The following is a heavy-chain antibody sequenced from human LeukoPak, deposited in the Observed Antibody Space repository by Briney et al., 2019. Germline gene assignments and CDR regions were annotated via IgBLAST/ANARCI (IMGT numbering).Heavy chain of an antibody. CDR1: GYTFTSYY. D-gene: IGHD2-2*01. CDR2: INPSGGST. V-gene: IGHV1-46*01. J-gene: IGHJ5*02. Sequence: ASVKVSCKASGYTFTSYYMHWVRQAPGQGLEWMGIINPSGGSTSYAQKFQGRVTMTRDTSTSTVYMGLGSLRSDDTAVYYCARAKVPAAPFDPWGQGTLSPSPQ. CDR3: ARAKVPAAPFDP.